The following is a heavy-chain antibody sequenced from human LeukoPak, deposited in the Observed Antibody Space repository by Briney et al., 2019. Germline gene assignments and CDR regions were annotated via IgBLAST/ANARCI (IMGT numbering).Heavy chain of an antibody. CDR2: IIPIFGTA. Sequence: ASVKVSCKASGGTFSSYAISWVRQAPGQGLEWMGGIIPIFGTANYAQKFQGRVTITTDESTRTVYLEVTSLRSEDTALYYCARSNNVFFAGDHWGQGTLVTVSS. D-gene: IGHD1/OR15-1a*01. CDR3: ARSNNVFFAGDH. V-gene: IGHV1-69*05. CDR1: GGTFSSYA. J-gene: IGHJ4*02.